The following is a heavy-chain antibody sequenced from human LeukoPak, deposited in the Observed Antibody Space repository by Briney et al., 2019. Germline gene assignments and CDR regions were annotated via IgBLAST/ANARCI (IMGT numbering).Heavy chain of an antibody. Sequence: SQTLSLTCTVSGGSISSGSYYWSWIRQPAGKGLEWIGRIYTSGSTNYNPSLKSRVTMSVDTSKNQFSLKLTSVTAADTAVYYCARVSPYVGNWFDPWGQGALVTVSS. CDR2: IYTSGST. CDR3: ARVSPYVGNWFDP. V-gene: IGHV4-61*02. D-gene: IGHD1-26*01. CDR1: GGSISSGSYY. J-gene: IGHJ5*02.